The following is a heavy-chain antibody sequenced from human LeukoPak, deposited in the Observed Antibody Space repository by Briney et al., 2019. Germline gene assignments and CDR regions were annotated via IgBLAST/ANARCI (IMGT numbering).Heavy chain of an antibody. CDR3: ARDGPYSSSSGDVD. CDR2: ISYDGSNK. Sequence: GGSLRLSCAASGFTFSTYYMSWVRQAPGKGLEWVAVISYDGSNKYYADSVKGRFTISRDNSKNTLYLQMNSLRAEDTAVYYCARDGPYSSSSGDVDWGQGTLVTVSS. J-gene: IGHJ4*02. CDR1: GFTFSTYY. V-gene: IGHV3-30*03. D-gene: IGHD6-6*01.